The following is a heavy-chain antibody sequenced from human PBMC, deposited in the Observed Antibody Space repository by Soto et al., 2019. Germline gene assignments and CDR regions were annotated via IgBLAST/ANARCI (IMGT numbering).Heavy chain of an antibody. CDR2: ISYDGSNK. CDR1: GFTFSSYA. Sequence: QVQLVESGGGVVQPGRSLRLSCAASGFTFSSYAMHWVRQAPGKGLEWVAVISYDGSNKYYADSVKGRFTISRDNSKNTLYLQRNSLRAEDTAVYYCARAPPDCSGGSCYQDVTPMPLDYWGQGTLVTVSS. D-gene: IGHD2-15*01. CDR3: ARAPPDCSGGSCYQDVTPMPLDY. V-gene: IGHV3-30-3*01. J-gene: IGHJ4*02.